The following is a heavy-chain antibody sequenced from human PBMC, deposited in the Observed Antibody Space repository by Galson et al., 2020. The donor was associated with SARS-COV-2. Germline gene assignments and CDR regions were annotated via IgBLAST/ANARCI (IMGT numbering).Heavy chain of an antibody. V-gene: IGHV4-39*01. CDR1: GDSISSSSYY. J-gene: IGHJ3*02. Sequence: SETLSLTCIVSGDSISSSSYYWAWIRQPPGKGLEWIGCFYYSGRSYYNPSLKSRVTISVDASKNQFSLQLNSVTAADTAVYLCARQGNSGRAFDIWGQGTMVTVSS. D-gene: IGHD1-26*01. CDR2: FYYSGRS. CDR3: ARQGNSGRAFDI.